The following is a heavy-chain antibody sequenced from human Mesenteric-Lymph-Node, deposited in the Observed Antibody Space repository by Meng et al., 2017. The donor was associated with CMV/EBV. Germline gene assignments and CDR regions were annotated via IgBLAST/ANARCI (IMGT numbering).Heavy chain of an antibody. D-gene: IGHD4-17*01. Sequence: SVKVSCKASGFTFTSSAVQWVRQARGQRLEWIGWIVVGSGNTNYAQKFQERVTITRDMSTSTAYMELSRLRSDDTAVYYCAREITVTYYYYYGMDVWGQGTTVTVSS. J-gene: IGHJ6*02. CDR2: IVVGSGNT. CDR3: AREITVTYYYYYGMDV. V-gene: IGHV1-58*01. CDR1: GFTFTSSA.